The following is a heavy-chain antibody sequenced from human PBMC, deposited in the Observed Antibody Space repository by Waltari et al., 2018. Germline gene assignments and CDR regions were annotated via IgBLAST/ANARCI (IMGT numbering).Heavy chain of an antibody. D-gene: IGHD3-9*01. Sequence: EVQLVGSGGGLVKPGGSLRLSCAASGFTFSSYTMNWVRQAPGKGLECVSSISGGSSYIFYAESVKGRFTISRDNAKNSLYLQMNSLRVEDTAVYYCAREWGVMVGTAGYYFDYWGQGSLVTVSS. V-gene: IGHV3-21*01. CDR1: GFTFSSYT. J-gene: IGHJ4*02. CDR2: ISGGSSYI. CDR3: AREWGVMVGTAGYYFDY.